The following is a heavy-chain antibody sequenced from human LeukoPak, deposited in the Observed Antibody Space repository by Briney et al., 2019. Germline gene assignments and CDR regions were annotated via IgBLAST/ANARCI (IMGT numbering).Heavy chain of an antibody. Sequence: GGSLRLSCAASGFTFSSYAMHWVRQAPGKGLEWVAVISYDGSNKYHADSVKGRFTISRDNSKNTLYLQMNSLRAEDTAVYYCARDDDSSGSFDYWGQGTLVTVSS. V-gene: IGHV3-30*01. CDR2: ISYDGSNK. CDR1: GFTFSSYA. CDR3: ARDDDSSGSFDY. D-gene: IGHD3-22*01. J-gene: IGHJ4*02.